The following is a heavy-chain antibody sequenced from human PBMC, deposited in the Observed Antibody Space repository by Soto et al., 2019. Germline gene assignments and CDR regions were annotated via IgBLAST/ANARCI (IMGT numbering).Heavy chain of an antibody. J-gene: IGHJ5*02. D-gene: IGHD3-16*02. V-gene: IGHV1-3*01. Sequence: ASVKGSCKASGYTFTSYAMHWVRQAPGQRLEWMGWINAGNGNTKYSQKFQGRVTITRDTSASTAYMELSSLRSEDTAVYYCARDYYDYIWGSYRYNWFDPWGQGTLVTVSS. CDR2: INAGNGNT. CDR1: GYTFTSYA. CDR3: ARDYYDYIWGSYRYNWFDP.